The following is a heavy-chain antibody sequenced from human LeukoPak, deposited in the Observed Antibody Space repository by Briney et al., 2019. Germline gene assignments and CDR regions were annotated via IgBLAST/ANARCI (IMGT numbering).Heavy chain of an antibody. V-gene: IGHV1-18*01. J-gene: IGHJ6*03. CDR2: ISAYNGNT. CDR1: GYTFTSYG. CDR3: ARVRGTMVRGVIIPYYYMDV. Sequence: ASVKVSCKASGYTFTSYGISWVRQAPGQGLEWMGWISAYNGNTNYAQKLPGRVTMTTDTSTSTAYMELRSLRSDDTAVYYCARVRGTMVRGVIIPYYYMDVWGKGTTVTVSS. D-gene: IGHD3-10*01.